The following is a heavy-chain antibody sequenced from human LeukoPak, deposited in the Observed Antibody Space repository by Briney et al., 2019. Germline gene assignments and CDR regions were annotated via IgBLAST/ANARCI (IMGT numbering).Heavy chain of an antibody. V-gene: IGHV1-69*13. CDR3: ARPYGSGSNYYYMDV. D-gene: IGHD3-10*01. J-gene: IGHJ6*03. CDR1: GGTFSSYA. CDR2: IIPIFGTA. Sequence: SVKVSCKASGGTFSSYAISWVRQAPGQGLEWMGGIIPIFGTANYAQKFQGRVTITADESTSTAYMELSSLRSEDTAVYYCARPYGSGSNYYYMDVWGKGTTVTVSS.